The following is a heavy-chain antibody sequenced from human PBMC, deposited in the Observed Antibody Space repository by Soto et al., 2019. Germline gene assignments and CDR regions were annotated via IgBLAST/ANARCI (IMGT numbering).Heavy chain of an antibody. CDR3: AREGYSGYDSPGYFDY. J-gene: IGHJ4*02. D-gene: IGHD5-12*01. Sequence: TLSLTCAVSAGSVSSGGYSWSLIRRPPGKGLEWIGYIYHSGSTYYNPSLKSRVTISVDRSKNQFSLKLSSVTAADTAVYYCAREGYSGYDSPGYFDYWGQGTLVTVSS. CDR1: AGSVSSGGYS. CDR2: IYHSGST. V-gene: IGHV4-30-2*01.